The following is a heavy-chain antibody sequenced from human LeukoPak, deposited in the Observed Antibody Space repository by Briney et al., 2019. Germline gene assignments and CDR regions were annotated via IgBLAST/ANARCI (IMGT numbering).Heavy chain of an antibody. J-gene: IGHJ4*02. Sequence: ASVTVSCKASGYPFSSYGINWVRQAPGQGLEWMGWISVINNANTRYAQNFQGRLTMTTDTSTTTAYMELRSLRSDDTAVYYCARKNSSSWPFDYWGQGTLVTVSS. CDR1: GYPFSSYG. V-gene: IGHV1-18*01. CDR2: ISVINNANT. D-gene: IGHD6-13*01. CDR3: ARKNSSSWPFDY.